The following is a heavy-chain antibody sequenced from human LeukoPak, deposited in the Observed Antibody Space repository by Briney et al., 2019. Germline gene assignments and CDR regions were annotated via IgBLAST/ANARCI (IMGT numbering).Heavy chain of an antibody. J-gene: IGHJ4*02. CDR1: GFTSSDYY. D-gene: IGHD2-15*01. Sequence: GGSLRLSCAASGFTSSDYYMSWIRQAPGKGLEWVSYISSSGSTIYYADSVKGRFTLSRDNAKNSLYLQMKSLRAEDTAVYYCARGNGMVAAHYFDYWGQGTLVTVSS. V-gene: IGHV3-11*04. CDR2: ISSSGSTI. CDR3: ARGNGMVAAHYFDY.